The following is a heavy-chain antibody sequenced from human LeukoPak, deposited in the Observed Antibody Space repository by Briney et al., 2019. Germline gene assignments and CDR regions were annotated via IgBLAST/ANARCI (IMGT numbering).Heavy chain of an antibody. V-gene: IGHV3-23*01. CDR2: ISGSGGST. Sequence: PGGSLRLSCGASGFTFSSYAMSWVRQAPGKGLEWVSAISGSGGSTYYADSVKGRFTISRDNSKNTLYLQMDSLSAEDTAVYYCARRLEMATIKNWGAFDIWGQGTMVTVSS. CDR3: ARRLEMATIKNWGAFDI. CDR1: GFTFSSYA. D-gene: IGHD5-24*01. J-gene: IGHJ3*02.